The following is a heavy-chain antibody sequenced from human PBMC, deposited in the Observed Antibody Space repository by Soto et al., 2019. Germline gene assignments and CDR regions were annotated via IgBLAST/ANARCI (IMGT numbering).Heavy chain of an antibody. CDR1: GGSTSSGGYY. D-gene: IGHD2-15*01. CDR3: ARDRDTRYCSGGSCYSGAFDI. Sequence: SETLSLTCTVSGGSTSSGGYYWSWIRHHPGKGLEWIGYIYYSGSTYYNPSLRSRVTISVDTSKNQFSLKLSSVTAADTAVYYCARDRDTRYCSGGSCYSGAFDIWGQGTMVTVSS. V-gene: IGHV4-31*03. J-gene: IGHJ3*02. CDR2: IYYSGST.